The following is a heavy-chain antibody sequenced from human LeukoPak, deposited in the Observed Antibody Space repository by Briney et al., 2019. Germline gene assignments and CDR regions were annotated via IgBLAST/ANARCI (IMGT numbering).Heavy chain of an antibody. Sequence: GALRLSCAASGFTFDDYGMSWVRQAPGKGLEWVSGINWNGGSTGYADSLKGRFTISRDNAKNSLYLQMNSLRAEDTALYYCARARILFDLDYWGQGTLVTVSS. V-gene: IGHV3-20*04. CDR2: INWNGGST. J-gene: IGHJ4*02. D-gene: IGHD2-15*01. CDR3: ARARILFDLDY. CDR1: GFTFDDYG.